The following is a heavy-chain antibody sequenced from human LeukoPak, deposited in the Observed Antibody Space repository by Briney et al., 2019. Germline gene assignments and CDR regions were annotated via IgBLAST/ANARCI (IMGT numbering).Heavy chain of an antibody. CDR1: GGSISSSSYY. V-gene: IGHV4-39*07. D-gene: IGHD6-19*01. CDR2: IYYSGST. J-gene: IGHJ2*01. Sequence: SETLSLTCTVSGGSISSSSYYWGWIRQPPGKGLEWIGSIYYSGSTYYNPSLKSRVTISVDTSKNQFSLKLSSVTAADTAVYYCARAIRGIAVAGSYWYFDLWGRGTLVTVSS. CDR3: ARAIRGIAVAGSYWYFDL.